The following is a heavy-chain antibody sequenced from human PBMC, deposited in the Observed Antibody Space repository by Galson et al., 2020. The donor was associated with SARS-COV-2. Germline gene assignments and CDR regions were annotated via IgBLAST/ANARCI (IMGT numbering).Heavy chain of an antibody. D-gene: IGHD3-3*01. Sequence: ASETLSLTCTVSGASVSSGSYYWTWIRQPPGKGLEWIGYFYYGGSTNLNPSLKSRVTFSIDTSKNQFSLKMSSVTAADTAVYYCVRDPSWLALENRMPTGDDFSDNWGQGTMVTVSS. V-gene: IGHV4-61*01. CDR1: GASVSSGSYY. CDR2: FYYGGST. CDR3: VRDPSWLALENRMPTGDDFSDN. J-gene: IGHJ3*02.